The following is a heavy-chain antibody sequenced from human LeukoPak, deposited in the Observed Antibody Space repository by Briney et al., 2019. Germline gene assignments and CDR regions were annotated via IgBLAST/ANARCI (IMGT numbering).Heavy chain of an antibody. Sequence: PGGSLRLSCAASGFTFSSYAMHWVRQAPGKGLEWVAVISYDGSNKYYADSVKGRFTLSRDNSKNTLYLQMNSLRAEDTAVYYCAKDSPHETWGQGTMVTVSS. CDR1: GFTFSSYA. CDR3: AKDSPHET. V-gene: IGHV3-30*14. CDR2: ISYDGSNK. J-gene: IGHJ3*01.